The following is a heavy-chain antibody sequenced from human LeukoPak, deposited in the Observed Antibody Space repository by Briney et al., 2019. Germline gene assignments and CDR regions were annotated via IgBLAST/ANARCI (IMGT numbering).Heavy chain of an antibody. D-gene: IGHD3-3*01. CDR1: GGSISSSSYY. J-gene: IGHJ5*02. CDR2: IYYSGST. Sequence: SETLSLTCTVSGGSISSSSYYWGWIRQPPGKGLEWLGSIYYSGSTYYSPSLKSRVTISVDTSKNQFSLKLSSVTAADTAVYYCARHWSASWGRYNWFDPWGQGTLVTVSS. CDR3: ARHWSASWGRYNWFDP. V-gene: IGHV4-39*01.